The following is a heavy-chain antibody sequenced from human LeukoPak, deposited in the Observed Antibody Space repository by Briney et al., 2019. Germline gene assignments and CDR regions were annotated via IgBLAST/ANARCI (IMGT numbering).Heavy chain of an antibody. V-gene: IGHV3-23*01. CDR1: GSTFRNYT. CDR3: AKEVKDTGYYHLDN. Sequence: GGSLRLSCAASGSTFRNYTMTWVRQAPGKGLEWVSAISGSGGSTYYADSVKGRFTISRDNSKNTLYLQMNRLRDVDTALFYCAKEVKDTGYYHLDNWGQGTLVTVSS. J-gene: IGHJ4*02. CDR2: ISGSGGST. D-gene: IGHD3-3*01.